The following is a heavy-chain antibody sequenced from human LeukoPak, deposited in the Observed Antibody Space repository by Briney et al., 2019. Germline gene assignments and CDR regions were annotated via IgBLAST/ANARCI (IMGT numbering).Heavy chain of an antibody. CDR3: ARGQYYGSETYWHTKWFDP. V-gene: IGHV1-69*05. Sequence: GASVKVPCKASGGTFSNYVISWVRQAPGQGLESMGGIIPMFGSAAYSEKFQGRVIITTDESTSTGYMEMSRLTSEDTAVYYCARGQYYGSETYWHTKWFDPWGQGTPVTVSS. CDR2: IIPMFGSA. D-gene: IGHD3-10*01. J-gene: IGHJ5*02. CDR1: GGTFSNYV.